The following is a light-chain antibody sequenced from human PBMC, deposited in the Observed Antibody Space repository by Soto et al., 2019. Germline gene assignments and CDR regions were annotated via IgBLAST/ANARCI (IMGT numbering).Light chain of an antibody. CDR3: AAWDDSLNGVV. CDR1: GSNIGGNT. CDR2: SNN. Sequence: QSVLTQPPSASGTPGQRVTISCSGGGSNIGGNTVNWYQQLPGTAPKLFIYSNNQRPSGVPDRFSGSKSGTSASLAISGIQSEDEADYYCAAWDDSLNGVVFGGGTKLTVL. V-gene: IGLV1-44*01. J-gene: IGLJ2*01.